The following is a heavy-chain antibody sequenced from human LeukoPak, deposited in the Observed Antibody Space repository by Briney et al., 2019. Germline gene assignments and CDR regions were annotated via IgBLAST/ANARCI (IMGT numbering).Heavy chain of an antibody. V-gene: IGHV3-7*01. D-gene: IGHD6-13*01. CDR3: ARDGEAAGNNWFDP. CDR1: GFTFSSYW. CDR2: IKQDGSEK. Sequence: GGSLRLSCAASGFTFSSYWMSWVRQAPGKGLEGVANIKQDGSEKYYVDSVKGRFTISRDNAKNSLYLQMNSLRAEDTAVYYCARDGEAAGNNWFDPWGQGTLVTVSS. J-gene: IGHJ5*02.